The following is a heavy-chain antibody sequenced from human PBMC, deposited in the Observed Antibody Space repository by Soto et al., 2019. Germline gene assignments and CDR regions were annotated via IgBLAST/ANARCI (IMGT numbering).Heavy chain of an antibody. CDR3: ARRRANCSGGSCYSLFDY. J-gene: IGHJ4*02. CDR1: GGSFSGYY. Sequence: SETLSLTCAVYGGSFSGYYWSWIRQPPGKGLEWIGEINHSGSTNYNPSLKSRVTISVDTSKNQFSLKLSSVTAADTAVYYCARRRANCSGGSCYSLFDYWGQATLVTVSS. CDR2: INHSGST. D-gene: IGHD2-15*01. V-gene: IGHV4-34*01.